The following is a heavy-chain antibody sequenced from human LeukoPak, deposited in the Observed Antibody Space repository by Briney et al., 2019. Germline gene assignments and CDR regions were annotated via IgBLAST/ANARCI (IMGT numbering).Heavy chain of an antibody. V-gene: IGHV4-39*07. Sequence: SETLSLTCTASGFSISSSGYYWGWLRQPPGKGREWIGSIYDTGSTYYNPSLQRRVTISVDTSKNQFSRKLISVTAAEPAVYYCARDSSGWYHSFDPWGQGTLVPVSS. CDR3: ARDSSGWYHSFDP. J-gene: IGHJ5*02. CDR2: IYDTGST. D-gene: IGHD6-19*01. CDR1: GFSISSSGYY.